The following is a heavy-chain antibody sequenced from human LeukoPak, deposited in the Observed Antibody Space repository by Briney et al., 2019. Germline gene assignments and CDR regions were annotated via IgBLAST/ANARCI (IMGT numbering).Heavy chain of an antibody. CDR2: ISDSGAT. CDR1: GGSLSNHY. CDR3: ARDTYYTSGTYYIDYFDS. D-gene: IGHD3-10*01. J-gene: IGHJ4*02. V-gene: IGHV4-59*11. Sequence: SETLSLTCTVSGGSLSNHYWSRVRLPPGKALEWIGYISDSGATLSNPSLESRVTISVDRSNNQFSLKLSSVTAADTAIYYCARDTYYTSGTYYIDYFDSWGQGTLVTVSS.